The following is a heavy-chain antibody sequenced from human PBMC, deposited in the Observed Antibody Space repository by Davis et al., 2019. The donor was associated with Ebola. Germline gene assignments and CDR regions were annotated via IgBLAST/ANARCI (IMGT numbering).Heavy chain of an antibody. D-gene: IGHD1-26*01. Sequence: TVSCKDSGNSFSSHWIGWVRQMPGKGLEWMGLIYPTDSHTRYSPSFQGQVTISADKSTNTAYLQWNNLEASDTAIYYCTTGELRFSESFLDHWGQGTLVTVSS. CDR3: TTGELRFSESFLDH. CDR2: IYPTDSHT. V-gene: IGHV5-51*01. J-gene: IGHJ4*02. CDR1: GNSFSSHW.